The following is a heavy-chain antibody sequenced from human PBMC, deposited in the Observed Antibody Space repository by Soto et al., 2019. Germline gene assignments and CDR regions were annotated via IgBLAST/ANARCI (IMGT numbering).Heavy chain of an antibody. V-gene: IGHV4-59*01. D-gene: IGHD1-26*01. CDR2: IYYSGST. CDR3: ARDKSGSYLPGRGWFDP. Sequence: SETLSLTCTVSGGSISSYYWSWIRQPPGKGLEWIGYIYYSGSTNYNPSLKSRVTISVDTSKNQFSLKLSSVTAADTAVYYCARDKSGSYLPGRGWFDPWGQGTLVTVSS. J-gene: IGHJ5*02. CDR1: GGSISSYY.